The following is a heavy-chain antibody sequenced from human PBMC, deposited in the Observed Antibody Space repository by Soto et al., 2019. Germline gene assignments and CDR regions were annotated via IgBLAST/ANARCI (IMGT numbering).Heavy chain of an antibody. CDR3: ARAAMGGSSWPFDY. Sequence: QVQLQESGPGLVKPSGTLSLTCAVSGGSISSSNWWSWVRQPPGKGLEWIGEIYHSGSTNYNPSLKSRVTIXVXKPXNQFSLKLSSVTAADTAVYYWARAAMGGSSWPFDYWGQGTLVTVSS. V-gene: IGHV4-4*02. CDR2: IYHSGST. J-gene: IGHJ4*02. D-gene: IGHD6-13*01. CDR1: GGSISSSNW.